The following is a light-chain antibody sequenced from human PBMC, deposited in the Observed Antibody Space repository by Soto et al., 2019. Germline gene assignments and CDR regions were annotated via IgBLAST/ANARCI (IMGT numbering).Light chain of an antibody. CDR1: QSISDY. Sequence: DIQMTQSPSTLPASVGDRVTITCRASQSISDYLAWYQQKPGKAPKLLIYDASNLDSGVPSRFSGGGSGTEFTLTISSLQPDDFATYYCQQYYSYSLTFGGGTKVDIK. CDR2: DAS. J-gene: IGKJ4*01. V-gene: IGKV1-5*01. CDR3: QQYYSYSLT.